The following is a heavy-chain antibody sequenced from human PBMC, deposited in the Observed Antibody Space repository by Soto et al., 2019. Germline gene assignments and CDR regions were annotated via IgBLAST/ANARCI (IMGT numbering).Heavy chain of an antibody. CDR1: CGSISSYY. V-gene: IGHV4-59*01. D-gene: IGHD2-2*02. J-gene: IGHJ4*02. CDR3: ARSDHCRSTSCYTRNFDY. CDR2: VYNSGST. Sequence: PSETLSLTCTVSCGSISSYYWSWIRQPPGKGLEWIGYVYNSGSTNYNPSLESRVTISVDTSKNQFSLKLTAVTAADTAVYYCARSDHCRSTSCYTRNFDYWGQGTLVTVSS.